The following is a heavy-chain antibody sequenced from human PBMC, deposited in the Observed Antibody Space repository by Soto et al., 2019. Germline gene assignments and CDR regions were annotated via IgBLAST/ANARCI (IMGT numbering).Heavy chain of an antibody. CDR2: IKSKTDGGTT. V-gene: IGHV3-15*01. D-gene: IGHD1-1*01. Sequence: GGSLRLSCAASGFTFSNAWMSWVRQAPGKGLEWVGRIKSKTDGGTTDYAAPVKGRFTISRDDSKNTLYLQMNSLKTEDTAVYYCTTEALTERSRFDYWGQGTLVTVSS. J-gene: IGHJ4*02. CDR3: TTEALTERSRFDY. CDR1: GFTFSNAW.